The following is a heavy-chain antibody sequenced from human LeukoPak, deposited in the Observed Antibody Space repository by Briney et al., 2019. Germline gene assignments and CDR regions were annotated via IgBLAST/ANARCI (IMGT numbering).Heavy chain of an antibody. Sequence: SQTLSLTCTVSGGSISSGYYWGWIRQPPGKGLEWIGSIYHSGSTYYNPSLKSRVTISVDTSKNQFSLKLSSVTAADTAVYYCARQLVRLNWFDPWGQGTLVTVSS. D-gene: IGHD5-12*01. CDR2: IYHSGST. CDR1: GGSISSGYY. V-gene: IGHV4-38-2*02. CDR3: ARQLVRLNWFDP. J-gene: IGHJ5*02.